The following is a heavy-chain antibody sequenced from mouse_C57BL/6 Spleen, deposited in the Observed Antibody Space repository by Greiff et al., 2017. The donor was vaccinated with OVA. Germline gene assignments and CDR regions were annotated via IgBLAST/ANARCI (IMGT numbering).Heavy chain of an antibody. J-gene: IGHJ3*01. D-gene: IGHD2-3*01. Sequence: EVKLQQSGPVLVKPGASVKMSCKASGYTFTDYYMNWVKQSHGKSLEWIGVINPYNGGTSYNQKFKGKATLTVDKSSSTAYMELNSLTSEDSAVYYCARGGGDGYYFAYWGQGTLVTVSA. CDR3: ARGGGDGYYFAY. CDR2: INPYNGGT. CDR1: GYTFTDYY. V-gene: IGHV1-19*01.